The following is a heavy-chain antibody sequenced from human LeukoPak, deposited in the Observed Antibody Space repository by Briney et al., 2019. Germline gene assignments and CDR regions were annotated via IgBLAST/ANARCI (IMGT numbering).Heavy chain of an antibody. CDR3: ARHCSDSSGCEFDY. V-gene: IGHV4-39*01. D-gene: IGHD3-22*01. Sequence: PSETLSLTCTVSGGSISSSSYYWGWIRQPPGKGLEWIGSIYYSGSTYYNPSLKSRVTISVDTSKNQFSLKLSSVTAADTAVYYCARHCSDSSGCEFDYWGQGTLVTVSS. J-gene: IGHJ4*02. CDR2: IYYSGST. CDR1: GGSISSSSYY.